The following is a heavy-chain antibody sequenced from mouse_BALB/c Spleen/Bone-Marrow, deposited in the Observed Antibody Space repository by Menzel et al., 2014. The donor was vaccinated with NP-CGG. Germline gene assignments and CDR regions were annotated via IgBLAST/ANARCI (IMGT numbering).Heavy chain of an antibody. Sequence: EVQGVESGGDLVKPGGSLKLSCAASGFTFSSYGVSWVRQTPDKRLEWVATISSGGSYTYYPDSVKGRFTISRDNAKNTLYLQMSSLKSEDTAMYYGASRCYDYGGPGFAYWGQGTLVTVSA. CDR3: ASRCYDYGGPGFAY. V-gene: IGHV5-6*01. CDR2: ISSGGSYT. J-gene: IGHJ3*01. D-gene: IGHD2-4*01. CDR1: GFTFSSYG.